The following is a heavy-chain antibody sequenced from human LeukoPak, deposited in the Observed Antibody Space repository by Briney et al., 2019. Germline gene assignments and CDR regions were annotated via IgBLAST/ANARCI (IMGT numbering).Heavy chain of an antibody. V-gene: IGHV3-33*08. J-gene: IGHJ4*02. D-gene: IGHD3-10*01. CDR1: GFTFSSYA. CDR2: IWYDGSNK. CDR3: ARDKGSGSSPLGFAF. Sequence: GGSLRLSCAASGFTFSSYAMSWVRQAPGKGLEWAAAIWYDGSNKYYVDSVKGRFTISRDNSKNTLYLQMNSLRAEDTAVYYCARDKGSGSSPLGFAFWGQGALVTVSS.